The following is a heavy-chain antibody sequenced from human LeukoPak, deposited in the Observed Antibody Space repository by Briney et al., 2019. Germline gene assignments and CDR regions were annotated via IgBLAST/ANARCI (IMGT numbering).Heavy chain of an antibody. J-gene: IGHJ4*02. V-gene: IGHV4-4*07. CDR2: IYTSGST. Sequence: PSETLSLTCTVSGCSISSYYWSWIRQPAGKGLEWIGSIYTSGSTNYNPSLKSRVTMSVDTSKNQFSLKLSSVTAADTAVYYCARGVVGATTGYYFDYWGQGTLVTVSS. D-gene: IGHD1-26*01. CDR3: ARGVVGATTGYYFDY. CDR1: GCSISSYY.